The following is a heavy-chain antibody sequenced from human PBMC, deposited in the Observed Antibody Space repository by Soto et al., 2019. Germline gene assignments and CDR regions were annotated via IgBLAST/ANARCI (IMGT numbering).Heavy chain of an antibody. Sequence: GASVKVSCKASGGTFSSYAISWVRQAPGQGLEWMGGFIPIFGTANYAQKFQGRVTITADESTSTAYMELSSLRSEDTAVYYCANLIGAYYYYDSSGYPPRGGMDVWGQGTTVTVSS. CDR1: GGTFSSYA. CDR2: FIPIFGTA. V-gene: IGHV1-69*13. CDR3: ANLIGAYYYYDSSGYPPRGGMDV. D-gene: IGHD3-22*01. J-gene: IGHJ6*02.